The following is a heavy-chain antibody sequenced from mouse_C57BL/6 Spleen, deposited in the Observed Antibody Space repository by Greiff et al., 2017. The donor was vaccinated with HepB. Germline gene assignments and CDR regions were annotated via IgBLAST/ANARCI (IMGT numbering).Heavy chain of an antibody. D-gene: IGHD1-2*01. CDR1: GYTFTSYW. Sequence: VQLQQSGAELAKPGASVKLSCKASGYTFTSYWMHWVKQRPGQGLEWIGYINPSSGYTKYNQKFKDKATLTADKSSRTAYMQLSSLTYEDSAVYYGARKFGWARDDYAMDYWGQGTSVTVSS. V-gene: IGHV1-7*01. CDR2: INPSSGYT. J-gene: IGHJ4*01. CDR3: ARKFGWARDDYAMDY.